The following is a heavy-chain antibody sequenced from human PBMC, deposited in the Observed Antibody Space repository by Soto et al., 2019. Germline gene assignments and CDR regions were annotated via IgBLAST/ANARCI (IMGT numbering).Heavy chain of an antibody. V-gene: IGHV5-51*01. Sequence: GESLKISCKGSGYSFTSYWIGWVRQMPGKGLEWMGIIYPGDSDTRYSPSFQGQVTISADKSISTAYLQWSSLKASDTAMYYCATTTPHHGSGSYGAFDIWGQGTMVTVSS. CDR3: ATTTPHHGSGSYGAFDI. D-gene: IGHD3-10*01. CDR2: IYPGDSDT. CDR1: GYSFTSYW. J-gene: IGHJ3*02.